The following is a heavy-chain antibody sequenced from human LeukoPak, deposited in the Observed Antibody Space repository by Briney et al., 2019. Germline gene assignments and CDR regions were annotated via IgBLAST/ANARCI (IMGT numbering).Heavy chain of an antibody. V-gene: IGHV3-48*04. D-gene: IGHD3-22*01. CDR1: GFTFSSYS. CDR3: ARGTYYYDSSGYQTGYFDY. CDR2: ISSSGSTI. J-gene: IGHJ4*02. Sequence: GGSLRLSCAASGFTFSSYSMNWVRQAPGKGLEWVSYISSSGSTIYYADSVKGRFTISRDNAKNSLYLQMNSLRAEDTAVYYCARGTYYYDSSGYQTGYFDYWGQGTLVTVSS.